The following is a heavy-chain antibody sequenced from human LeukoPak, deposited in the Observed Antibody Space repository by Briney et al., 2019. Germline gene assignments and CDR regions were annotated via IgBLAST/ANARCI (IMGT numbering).Heavy chain of an antibody. CDR3: ARFSSGRSGFDY. CDR1: GFTFSDHY. D-gene: IGHD3-22*01. CDR2: TRNKANSYTT. V-gene: IGHV3-72*01. Sequence: GGSLRLSCAASGFTFSDHYMGWVRQAPGKGLEWVGRTRNKANSYTTEYAASVKGRFTISRDDSKNSLYLQMNSLKTEDTAVYYCARFSSGRSGFDYWGQGTLVTVSS. J-gene: IGHJ4*02.